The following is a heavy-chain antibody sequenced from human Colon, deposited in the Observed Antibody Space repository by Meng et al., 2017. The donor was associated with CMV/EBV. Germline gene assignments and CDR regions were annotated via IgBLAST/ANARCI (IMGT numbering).Heavy chain of an antibody. D-gene: IGHD2-2*01. V-gene: IGHV3-66*02. Sequence: GESLKISCVASGFTVSSGYMTWVRQAPGKGLEWVSAVFRGGGTTYADSVKGRFTVSSDNSKNTVFLQMNSLRTDDTAQYYCVPDIVIVPVSYWGQGTLVTVSS. CDR2: VFRGGGT. J-gene: IGHJ4*02. CDR3: VPDIVIVPVSY. CDR1: GFTVSSGY.